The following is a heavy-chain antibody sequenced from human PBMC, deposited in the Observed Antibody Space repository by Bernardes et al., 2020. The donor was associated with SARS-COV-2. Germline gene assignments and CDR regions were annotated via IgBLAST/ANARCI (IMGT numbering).Heavy chain of an antibody. CDR1: GFIFSTSW. D-gene: IGHD6-13*01. CDR2: IKQDGSEK. Sequence: GSLRLSCAASGFIFSTSWMSWVRQAPGKVLEWVAYIKQDGSEKYYVDSVEGRFTISRDNAKNSLYLQMNSLRAEDTAVYYCARGAWYPDYWGQGTLVTVSS. J-gene: IGHJ4*02. V-gene: IGHV3-7*04. CDR3: ARGAWYPDY.